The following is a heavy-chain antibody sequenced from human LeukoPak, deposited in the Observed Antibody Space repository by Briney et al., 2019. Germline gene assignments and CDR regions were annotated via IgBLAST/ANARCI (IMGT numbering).Heavy chain of an antibody. CDR3: AELGITMIGGV. V-gene: IGHV3-21*01. CDR2: ISSSGTYI. J-gene: IGHJ6*04. CDR1: GFTFTSYS. D-gene: IGHD3-10*02. Sequence: GGSLRLSCAASGFTFTSYSMNWVRQAPGRGLEWISSISSSGTYIFYGDSVKGRFTISRDNAKNSLYLQMNSLRAEDTAVYYCAELGITMIGGVWGKGTTVTISS.